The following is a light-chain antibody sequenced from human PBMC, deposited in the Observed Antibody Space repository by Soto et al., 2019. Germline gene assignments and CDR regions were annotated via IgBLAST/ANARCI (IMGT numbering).Light chain of an antibody. CDR3: QQYNDWPRT. Sequence: EIVMTQSAAAVSVSPGERATLSCRASQSVSSRLAWYQQKRGQAPRLLIYDASTRATGIPARFSGSGSGTEFNLTISSLQSEDFAVYYCQQYNDWPRTFGQGTKVDIK. J-gene: IGKJ1*01. CDR1: QSVSSR. CDR2: DAS. V-gene: IGKV3-15*01.